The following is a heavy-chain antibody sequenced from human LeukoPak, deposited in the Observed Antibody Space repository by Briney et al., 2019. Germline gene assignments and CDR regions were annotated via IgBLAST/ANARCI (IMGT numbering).Heavy chain of an antibody. CDR3: ARGGSGWYHWFDS. V-gene: IGHV3-21*01. CDR1: GFTFGDYA. Sequence: GGSLRLSCTASGFTFGDYAMTWVRQAPGKGLEWVSSITSSSSYIYYVDSVKGRFTISRDNAKNSLYLQMSSLRAEDTAVYYCARGGSGWYHWFDSWGQGTLVTVSS. D-gene: IGHD6-19*01. J-gene: IGHJ5*01. CDR2: ITSSSSYI.